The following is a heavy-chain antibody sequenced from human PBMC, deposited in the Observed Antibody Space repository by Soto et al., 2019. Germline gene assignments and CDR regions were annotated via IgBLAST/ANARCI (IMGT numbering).Heavy chain of an antibody. CDR2: MNPNSGIT. Sequence: ASVKVSCKASGYTITSYDIHWVRQATGQGLEWMGWMNPNSGITEFAQKFQGRVTMTRTTSTTTAYMELSSLRSDDTAVYYCSMYRDSYRCMDFWCPGLTVTV. CDR1: GYTITSYD. D-gene: IGHD2-15*01. CDR3: SMYRDSYRCMDF. J-gene: IGHJ6*02. V-gene: IGHV1-8*01.